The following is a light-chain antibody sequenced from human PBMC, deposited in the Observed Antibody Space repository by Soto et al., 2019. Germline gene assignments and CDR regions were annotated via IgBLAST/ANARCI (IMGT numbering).Light chain of an antibody. CDR3: QQRYSWPPIT. V-gene: IGKV3-11*01. Sequence: EIVLTQSPATLYMSPGERTTLSCRASQSVSSYLAWYQQKPGQAPRLLIYDASNRATGIPARFSGSGSGTDFTLTISSLEPEDFAVYYCQQRYSWPPITFGQGTRLEI. CDR2: DAS. J-gene: IGKJ5*01. CDR1: QSVSSY.